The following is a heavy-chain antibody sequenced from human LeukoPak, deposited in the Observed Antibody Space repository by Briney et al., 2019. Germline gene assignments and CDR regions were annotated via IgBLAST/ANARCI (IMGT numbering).Heavy chain of an antibody. CDR3: AKDRRPNSYNSRWLDY. Sequence: GGSLRLSCAASGFTFSSYGMHGVRQAPGKGLEWVAFIRYDGSNKYYADSVKGRFTISRDNSKNTLYLQMNSLRAEDTAVYYCAKDRRPNSYNSRWLDYWGQGTLVTVSS. D-gene: IGHD6-13*01. CDR2: IRYDGSNK. V-gene: IGHV3-30*02. CDR1: GFTFSSYG. J-gene: IGHJ4*02.